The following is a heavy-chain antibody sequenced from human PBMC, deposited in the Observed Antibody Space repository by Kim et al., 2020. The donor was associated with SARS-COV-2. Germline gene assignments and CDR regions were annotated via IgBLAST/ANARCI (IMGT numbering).Heavy chain of an antibody. V-gene: IGHV4-34*01. CDR2: INEYGTT. Sequence: SETLSLTCGVSGGSFSIYYWSWIRQPPGNGLVWIGEINEYGTTNYNPSLTSRVTMSLDTSKNQLSLMLSSVTAADTALYYCASVNTPYSERRYFDFWGQ. CDR3: ASVNTPYSERRYFDF. D-gene: IGHD1-1*01. J-gene: IGHJ4*02. CDR1: GGSFSIYY.